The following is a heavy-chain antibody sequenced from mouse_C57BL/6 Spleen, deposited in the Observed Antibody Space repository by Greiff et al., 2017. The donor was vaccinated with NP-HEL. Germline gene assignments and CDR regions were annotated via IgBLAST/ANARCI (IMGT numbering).Heavy chain of an antibody. V-gene: IGHV1-69*01. J-gene: IGHJ2*01. Sequence: QVQLQQSGAELVMPGASVKLSCKASGYTFTSYWMHWVKQRPGQGLEWIGEIDPSDSYTNYNQKFKGKSTLTVDKSSSTAYMQLSSLTSEDSAVYYCASWGWFYGGNYFDYWGQGTTLTVSS. CDR3: ASWGWFYGGNYFDY. CDR2: IDPSDSYT. CDR1: GYTFTSYW. D-gene: IGHD2-3*01.